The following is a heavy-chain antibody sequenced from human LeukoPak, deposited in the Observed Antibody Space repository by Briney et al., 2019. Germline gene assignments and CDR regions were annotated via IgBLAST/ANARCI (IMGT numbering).Heavy chain of an antibody. CDR1: GYTFTNYY. V-gene: IGHV1-46*01. J-gene: IGHJ4*02. D-gene: IGHD6-13*01. CDR3: AKDRKLVFESFAPGIDY. Sequence: ASVKVSCKASGYTFTNYYIHWVRQAPGQGLEWMGIINPSGGSTSYAQKFQGRVTMTRDMSTSTVYMELNSLRAEDTAVYYCAKDRKLVFESFAPGIDYWGQGTLVTVSS. CDR2: INPSGGST.